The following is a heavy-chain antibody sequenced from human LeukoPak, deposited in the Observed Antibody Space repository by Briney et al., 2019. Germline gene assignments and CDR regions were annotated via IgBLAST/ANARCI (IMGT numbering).Heavy chain of an antibody. V-gene: IGHV4-38-2*01. CDR1: GYSINSAYY. CDR2: MYHSGIT. Sequence: KSSETLSLTCAVSGYSINSAYYWGWIRQPPGKGLDWIASMYHSGITYYNSSLKSRATISVDTSKNQFSLKLNSVTAADTSVYYCARLTPGKNWFDPWGHGTLVTVSS. J-gene: IGHJ5*02. D-gene: IGHD3-10*01. CDR3: ARLTPGKNWFDP.